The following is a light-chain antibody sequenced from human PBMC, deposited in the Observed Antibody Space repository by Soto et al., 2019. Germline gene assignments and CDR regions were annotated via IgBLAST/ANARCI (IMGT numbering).Light chain of an antibody. V-gene: IGLV2-8*01. CDR3: SSYAGSNNLWV. CDR1: SSDVGGYNY. Sequence: QSALTQPPSASGSPGQSVTISCTGTSSDVGGYNYVSWYQQHPGIAPKLMIYEVSKRPSGVPDRFSGSKSGNTASLTVSGLQAEDEADYYCSSYAGSNNLWVFGGGTKVTVL. CDR2: EVS. J-gene: IGLJ3*02.